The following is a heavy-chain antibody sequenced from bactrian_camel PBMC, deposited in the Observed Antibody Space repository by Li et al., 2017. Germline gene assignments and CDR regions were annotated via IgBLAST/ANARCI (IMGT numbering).Heavy chain of an antibody. J-gene: IGHJ4*01. V-gene: IGHV3S10*01. CDR1: GFTLRSYH. D-gene: IGHD1*01. CDR3: AANIGTCAASVFGRFRGFNW. Sequence: VQLVESGGGTVQTGGSLRLSCAASGFTLRSYHMTWVRQPPGKECELISRISSDGSTHYADSVKGRFTISRESAKNTVYLQLDSLKPEDTAMYYCAANIGTCAASVFGRFRGFNWWGQGTQVTVS. CDR2: ISSDGST.